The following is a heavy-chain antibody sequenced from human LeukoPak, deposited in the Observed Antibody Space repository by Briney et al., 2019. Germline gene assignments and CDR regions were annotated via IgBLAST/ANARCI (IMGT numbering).Heavy chain of an antibody. CDR1: GFTFSSYA. Sequence: GGSLILSCAASGFTFSSYAMSWVRQAPGKGLEWVSAITNSGDSTYYADSVKGRFTISRDNSKNTLYLQMNSLRAEDTAVYYCARENDKHYDYWGQGTLVTVSS. V-gene: IGHV3-23*01. J-gene: IGHJ4*02. CDR2: ITNSGDST. CDR3: ARENDKHYDY. D-gene: IGHD3-22*01.